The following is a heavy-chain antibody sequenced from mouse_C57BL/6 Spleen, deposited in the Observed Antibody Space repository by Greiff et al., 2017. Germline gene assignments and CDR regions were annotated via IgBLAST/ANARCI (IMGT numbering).Heavy chain of an antibody. CDR3: ARSYDYDVAY. V-gene: IGHV1-64*01. D-gene: IGHD2-4*01. CDR1: GYTFTSYW. J-gene: IGHJ3*01. CDR2: IHPNSGST. Sequence: QVQLQQPGAELVKPGASVKLSCKASGYTFTSYWMHWVKQRPGQGLEWIGMIHPNSGSTNYNEKFKSKATLTVDKSSSTAYMQLSILTSEDSAVYYCARSYDYDVAYWGQGTLVTVSA.